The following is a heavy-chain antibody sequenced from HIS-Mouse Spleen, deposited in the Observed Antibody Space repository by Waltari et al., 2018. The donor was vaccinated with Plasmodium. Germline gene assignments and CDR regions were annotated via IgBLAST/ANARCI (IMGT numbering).Heavy chain of an antibody. D-gene: IGHD6-13*01. CDR1: GGSISSGGYY. CDR2: IYYSGST. V-gene: IGHV4-31*03. J-gene: IGHJ4*02. Sequence: QVQLQESGPGLVKPSQTLSLTCTVSGGSISSGGYYWSWIRPPPGKGLEWIGYIYYSGSTYYNPSLKRRVTISVDTSKNQFSRKRSSVTAADTAVYYCARSIAATVTFYFDYWGQGTLVTVSS. CDR3: ARSIAATVTFYFDY.